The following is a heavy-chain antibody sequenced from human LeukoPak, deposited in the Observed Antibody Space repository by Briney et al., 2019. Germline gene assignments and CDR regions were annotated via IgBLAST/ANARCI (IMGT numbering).Heavy chain of an antibody. J-gene: IGHJ4*02. CDR3: ARTLGYSYGYPFDY. CDR1: GGSISSYY. Sequence: SETLSLTCTVSGGSISSYYWSWIRQPPGEGLEWIGYIYYSGSTNYNPSLKSRVTISVDTSKNQFSLKLSSVTAADTAVYYCARTLGYSYGYPFDYWGQGTLVTVSS. CDR2: IYYSGST. D-gene: IGHD5-18*01. V-gene: IGHV4-59*01.